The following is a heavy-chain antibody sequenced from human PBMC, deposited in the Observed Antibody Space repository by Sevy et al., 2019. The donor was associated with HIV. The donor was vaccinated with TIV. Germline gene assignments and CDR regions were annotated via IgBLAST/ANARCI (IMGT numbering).Heavy chain of an antibody. Sequence: GGFLRLSCAASGFTFSSYGMHWVRQAPGKGLEWVAVIWYDGSNKYYADSVKGRFTISRDNSKNTLYLQMNSLRAEDTAVYYCARDDQMLGRVLGNYWGQGTLVTVSS. CDR3: ARDDQMLGRVLGNY. CDR2: IWYDGSNK. J-gene: IGHJ4*02. V-gene: IGHV3-33*01. D-gene: IGHD3-16*01. CDR1: GFTFSSYG.